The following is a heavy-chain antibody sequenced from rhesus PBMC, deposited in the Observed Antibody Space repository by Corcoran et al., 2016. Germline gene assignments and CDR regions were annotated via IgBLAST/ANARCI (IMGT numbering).Heavy chain of an antibody. CDR3: ASGLSSGWSLDY. CDR1: GGSISSGYYY. Sequence: QVQLQESGPGLVKPSETLSLTCAVSGGSISSGYYYWSWIRQPPGKGLEWIGYITYSGSTSYNPSLKGRVPISRDTSKNQFSLKLSSVTAADTAVYYCASGLSSGWSLDYWGQGVLVTVSS. D-gene: IGHD6S26*01. CDR2: ITYSGST. V-gene: IGHV4-122*02. J-gene: IGHJ4*01.